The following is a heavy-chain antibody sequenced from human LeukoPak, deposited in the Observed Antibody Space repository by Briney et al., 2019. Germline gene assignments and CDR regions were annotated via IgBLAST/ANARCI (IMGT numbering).Heavy chain of an antibody. CDR3: ARHQTRRVGATTIYYFDY. CDR2: IHPGDSHT. Sequence: GESLKISCEGSGYTFTKYWIGWVRQMPGKGLEWMGIIHPGDSHTWYSPSFQGQVTISADKSISMAYLQWSSLKASDTAMYYCARHQTRRVGATTIYYFDYWGQGTLVTVSS. J-gene: IGHJ4*02. D-gene: IGHD1-26*01. V-gene: IGHV5-51*01. CDR1: GYTFTKYW.